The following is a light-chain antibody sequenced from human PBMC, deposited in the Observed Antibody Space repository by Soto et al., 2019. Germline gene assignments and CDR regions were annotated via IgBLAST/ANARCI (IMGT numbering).Light chain of an antibody. V-gene: IGKV4-1*01. CDR2: WAS. CDR3: QQYYTPSWT. J-gene: IGKJ1*01. Sequence: LVMTQSPDSLAVSLGVRATITYKTSQSLLKSSTKHDYLAWYQQKPGQPPKLLFYWASTRESRVPDRFSGSGSGTDFTLTISSLQAEDVAVYYCQQYYTPSWTVGQGTKGEIK. CDR1: QSLLKSSTKHDY.